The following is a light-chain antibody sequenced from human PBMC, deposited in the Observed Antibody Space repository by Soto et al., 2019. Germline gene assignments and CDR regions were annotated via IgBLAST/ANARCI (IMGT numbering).Light chain of an antibody. CDR2: DVG. CDR3: SSFTSSMTNV. CDR1: SSDVGGYNS. J-gene: IGLJ1*01. V-gene: IGLV2-14*03. Sequence: QSALTQPASVSGSPGESITISCTGTSSDVGGYNSVSWYQHHPGKAPKLMLYDVGDRPSGVSHRFSGSKSGNTASLTISGLQAADEADYFCSSFTSSMTNVFGSGTKVTVL.